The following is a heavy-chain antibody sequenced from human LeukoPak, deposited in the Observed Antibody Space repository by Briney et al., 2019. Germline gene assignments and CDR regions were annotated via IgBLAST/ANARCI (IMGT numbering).Heavy chain of an antibody. D-gene: IGHD3-3*01. CDR3: ARDPGVVITHYGMDV. CDR1: GFTFSSYS. Sequence: GGSLRLSCAASGFTFSSYSMNWVRQAPGEGLEWVSSISSSSSYIYYADSVKGRFTISRDNAKNSLYLQMNSLRAEDTAVYYCARDPGVVITHYGMDVWGQGTTVTASS. CDR2: ISSSSSYI. V-gene: IGHV3-21*01. J-gene: IGHJ6*02.